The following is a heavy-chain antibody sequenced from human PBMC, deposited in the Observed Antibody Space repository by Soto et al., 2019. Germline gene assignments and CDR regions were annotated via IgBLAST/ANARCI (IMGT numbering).Heavy chain of an antibody. D-gene: IGHD2-8*01. V-gene: IGHV4-4*07. Sequence: QVSLQESGPGLVRSSETLSLTCTVSNDSFTSYYWSWIRQSAGRGLEWIGRVHVTGNIHYNPSLRSRVTMSSDSSRSQFFLRLTSVTAADTAVYYCARDAKFSLSWYYYQGIDVWGPGTTVTVTS. J-gene: IGHJ6*02. CDR2: VHVTGNI. CDR1: NDSFTSYY. CDR3: ARDAKFSLSWYYYQGIDV.